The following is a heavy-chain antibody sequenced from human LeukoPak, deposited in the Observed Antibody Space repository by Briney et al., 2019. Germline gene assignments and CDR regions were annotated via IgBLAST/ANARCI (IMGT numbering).Heavy chain of an antibody. D-gene: IGHD6-13*01. CDR1: GYTFTNYG. CDR2: ISAYNGNT. Sequence: GASVKVSCKASGYTFTNYGISWVRQAPGQGLEWMGWISAYNGNTNYAQKLQGRVTMTTDTSTSTAYMELRSLRSDDTAVYYCARDLAGIAAAGDFDYWGQGTLVTVSS. J-gene: IGHJ4*02. V-gene: IGHV1-18*01. CDR3: ARDLAGIAAAGDFDY.